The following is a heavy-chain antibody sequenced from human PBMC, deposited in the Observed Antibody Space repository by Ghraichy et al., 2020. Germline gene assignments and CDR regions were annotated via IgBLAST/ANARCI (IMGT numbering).Heavy chain of an antibody. CDR2: IGGSGRYR. CDR1: GFTFSSYT. CDR3: TRDASLPGYSYGRSLYGMDV. V-gene: IGHV3-21*01. J-gene: IGHJ6*02. Sequence: GESLNISCAASGFTFSSYTMNWVRQAPGKGLEWVSSIGGSGRYRYYADSLKGRFAITRDNAKNSLYLQVNSLSAEDAAVYYCTRDASLPGYSYGRSLYGMDVWGQGTTVTVTS. D-gene: IGHD5-18*01.